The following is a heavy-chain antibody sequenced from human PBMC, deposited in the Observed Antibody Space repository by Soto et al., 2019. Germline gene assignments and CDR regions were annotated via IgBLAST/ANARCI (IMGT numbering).Heavy chain of an antibody. D-gene: IGHD3-3*01. J-gene: IGHJ6*02. CDR2: ISSSGGTI. CDR1: GFTFSGYY. V-gene: IGHV3-11*04. CDR3: ARVPTIFGVVISYYYYGMDV. Sequence: GGSLRLSCAVSGFTFSGYYMSWILQAPGKGLEWVSYISSSGGTIYYADSVKGRFTISRDNAKNSLYLQMNSLRAEDTAVYYCARVPTIFGVVISYYYYGMDVWGQGTTVTAP.